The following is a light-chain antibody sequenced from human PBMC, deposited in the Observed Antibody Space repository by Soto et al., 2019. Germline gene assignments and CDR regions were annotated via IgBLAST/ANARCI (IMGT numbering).Light chain of an antibody. CDR1: QTITNIY. CDR3: QHYGYSRT. CDR2: GAS. V-gene: IGKV3-20*01. J-gene: IGKJ1*01. Sequence: EIVLTQSPGTLSWSPGERSTISCRASQTITNIYLPWYQQKPGQAPRLLIYGASNRATGIPDRFSGSWSGTDFALTISSLEPEDFAVYYCQHYGYSRTLGLGTNVELK.